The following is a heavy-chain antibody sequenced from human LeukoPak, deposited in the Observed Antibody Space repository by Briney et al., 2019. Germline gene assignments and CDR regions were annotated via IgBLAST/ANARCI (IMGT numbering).Heavy chain of an antibody. V-gene: IGHV3-30*04. CDR1: RFTFSSYA. J-gene: IGHJ4*02. CDR3: ARDRSTICFDY. CDR2: ISYDGSNK. D-gene: IGHD2-2*01. Sequence: GGSLRLSCAASRFTFSSYAMHWVSQAPGTGLEWVTVISYDGSNKYYADSVKSRFTISRDNSKNTLYLQMNSLRAEDTAVYYCARDRSTICFDYWGQGTLVTVSS.